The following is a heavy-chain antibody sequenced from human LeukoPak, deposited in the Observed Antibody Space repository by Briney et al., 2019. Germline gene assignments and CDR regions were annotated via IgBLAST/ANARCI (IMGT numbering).Heavy chain of an antibody. V-gene: IGHV3-13*04. CDR2: IRTAGDT. CDR3: TRKRAGAFDI. CDR1: GFTFNTYD. D-gene: IGHD6-13*01. J-gene: IGHJ3*02. Sequence: PGGSLRLSCAASGFTFNTYDIHWVRQATGKGLEWVSAIRTAGDTYYSGAVKGRFTISREDAKTSLYLQMNSLRVGDTAVYYCTRKRAGAFDIWGQGTMVTVSS.